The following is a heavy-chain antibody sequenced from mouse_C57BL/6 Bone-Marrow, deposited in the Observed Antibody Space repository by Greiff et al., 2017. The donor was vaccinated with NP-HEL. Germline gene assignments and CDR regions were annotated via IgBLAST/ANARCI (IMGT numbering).Heavy chain of an antibody. CDR3: ARSRVYDGYRYFDY. V-gene: IGHV14-2*01. J-gene: IGHJ2*01. CDR2: IDPEDGET. CDR1: GFNIKDYY. D-gene: IGHD2-3*01. Sequence: EVQLQQSGAELVKPGASVKLSCTASGFNIKDYYMHWVKQRTEQGLEWIGRIDPEDGETKYAPQFQGKAPITADTSSNTAYLQLSSLTSEDTAVYYCARSRVYDGYRYFDYWGQGTTLTVSS.